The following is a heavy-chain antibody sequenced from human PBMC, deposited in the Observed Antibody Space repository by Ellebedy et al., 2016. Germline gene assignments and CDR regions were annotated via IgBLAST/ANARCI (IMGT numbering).Heavy chain of an antibody. D-gene: IGHD7-27*01. CDR1: GGSFSGYY. Sequence: SETLSLXXAVYGGSFSGYYWSWIRQPAGKGLEWIGRIYTSGSTNYNPSLKSRVTMSVDTSKNQFSLKLSSVTAADTAVYYCASMGIPWYFDLWGRGTLVTVSS. CDR3: ASMGIPWYFDL. CDR2: IYTSGST. V-gene: IGHV4-59*10. J-gene: IGHJ2*01.